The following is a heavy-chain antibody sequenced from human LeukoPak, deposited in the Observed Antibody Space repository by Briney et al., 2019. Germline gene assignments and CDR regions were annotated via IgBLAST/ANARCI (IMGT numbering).Heavy chain of an antibody. J-gene: IGHJ4*02. V-gene: IGHV3-48*01. CDR3: ARDRGDSLVGADFDS. CDR2: ISGSGTTI. D-gene: IGHD1-26*01. Sequence: PGGSLRLSCAASGFTFSFSAMNWVRQAPGKGLEWISFISGSGTTIYYSDSVKGRFTISRDNAKNSLYLQMNGLRAADTAVYYCARDRGDSLVGADFDSWGQGTLVTVSS. CDR1: GFTFSFSA.